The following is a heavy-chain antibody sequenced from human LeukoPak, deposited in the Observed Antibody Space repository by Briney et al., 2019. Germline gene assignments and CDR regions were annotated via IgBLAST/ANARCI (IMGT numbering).Heavy chain of an antibody. CDR1: GGSISGNY. CDR2: IYYSGST. V-gene: IGHV4-59*01. CDR3: AGAGSITGTTA. D-gene: IGHD1-20*01. Sequence: SETLSLTCTVSGGSISGNYWSWIRQPPGKGLEWIGYIYYSGSTNYNPSLKSRVTISVDTSKNQFSLKLSSVTAADTAVYYCAGAGSITGTTAWGQGTLVTVSS. J-gene: IGHJ4*02.